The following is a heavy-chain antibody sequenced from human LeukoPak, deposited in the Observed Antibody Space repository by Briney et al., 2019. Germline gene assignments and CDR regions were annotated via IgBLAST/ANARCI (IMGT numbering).Heavy chain of an antibody. CDR3: ARDGGGQWLANWFDP. CDR2: IYTSGST. Sequence: SETLSLTCAVYGGSFSGYYWSWIRQPAGKGLEWIGRIYTSGSTNYHPSLKSRVTMSVDTSNNQFSLKLSSVTAADTAVYYCARDGGGQWLANWFDPWGQGTLVTVSS. CDR1: GGSFSGYY. V-gene: IGHV4-4*07. J-gene: IGHJ5*02. D-gene: IGHD6-19*01.